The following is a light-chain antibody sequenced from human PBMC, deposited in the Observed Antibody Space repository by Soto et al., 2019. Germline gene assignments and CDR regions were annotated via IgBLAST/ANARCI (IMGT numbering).Light chain of an antibody. Sequence: EFVLTQSPGILSLSPGERATLSCRASQSIDSRFLGWYQQKPGQTPRLLIYGASNRATGVPDRFSGSGSGTDFTLTISGLEPEDYAVYYCQQYGSSPWTFGQGTKVDIK. V-gene: IGKV3-20*01. CDR2: GAS. J-gene: IGKJ1*01. CDR3: QQYGSSPWT. CDR1: QSIDSRF.